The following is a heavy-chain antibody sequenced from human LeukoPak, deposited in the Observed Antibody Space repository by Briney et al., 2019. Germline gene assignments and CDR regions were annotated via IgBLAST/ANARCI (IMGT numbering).Heavy chain of an antibody. D-gene: IGHD3-10*01. Sequence: PSVKVSCKASGYTFTSYYMHWVRHAPGQGLEWMGIINPSGGSTIYAQKFQGRVTMTRDTSTSTVYMELSSLRSEDTAVYYCARGKKALLLWFGELNDYWGQGTLVTVSS. CDR1: GYTFTSYY. V-gene: IGHV1-46*03. CDR3: ARGKKALLLWFGELNDY. J-gene: IGHJ4*02. CDR2: INPSGGST.